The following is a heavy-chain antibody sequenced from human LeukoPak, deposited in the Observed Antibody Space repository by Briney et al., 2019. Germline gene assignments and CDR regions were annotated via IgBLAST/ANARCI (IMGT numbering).Heavy chain of an antibody. Sequence: PGGSLRLSYAASGFTFDDYAMHWVRQAPGKGLEWVSGISWNSGSIGYADSVKGRFTISRDNTKNSLYLQMNSLRAEDTALYYCAKDITYSGYYDLVDYWGQGTLVTVSS. D-gene: IGHD3-22*01. J-gene: IGHJ4*02. CDR1: GFTFDDYA. CDR2: ISWNSGSI. CDR3: AKDITYSGYYDLVDY. V-gene: IGHV3-9*01.